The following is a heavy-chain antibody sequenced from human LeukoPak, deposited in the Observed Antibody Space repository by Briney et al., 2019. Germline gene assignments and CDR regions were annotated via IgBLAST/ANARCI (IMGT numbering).Heavy chain of an antibody. CDR2: ISSNGDST. CDR3: ARGRYDSSGYEAPTAFDI. V-gene: IGHV3-64*01. Sequence: GGSLRLSCAASGFSFSSYAMHWLRQAPGKGLEYISAISSNGDSTHYANSVKGRFTISRDNSKNTLYFQMGSLRAEDMAVYYCARGRYDSSGYEAPTAFDIWGQGTMVTVSS. J-gene: IGHJ3*02. CDR1: GFSFSSYA. D-gene: IGHD3-22*01.